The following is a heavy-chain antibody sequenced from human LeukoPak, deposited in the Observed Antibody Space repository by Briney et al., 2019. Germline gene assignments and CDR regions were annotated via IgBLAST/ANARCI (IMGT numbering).Heavy chain of an antibody. V-gene: IGHV1-69*13. D-gene: IGHD6-13*01. CDR2: IIPVFGTA. CDR3: ARAEGIAPEFDY. Sequence: SVKVSCKASGGTFSSYAISWVRQAPGQGLEWVGGIIPVFGTANYAQKFQGRVTITADESTSTAYMELSSLRSEDTAVYYCARAEGIAPEFDYWGQGTLVTVSS. CDR1: GGTFSSYA. J-gene: IGHJ4*02.